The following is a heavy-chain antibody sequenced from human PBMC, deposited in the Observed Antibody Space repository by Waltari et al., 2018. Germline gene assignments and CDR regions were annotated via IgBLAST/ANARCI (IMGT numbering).Heavy chain of an antibody. D-gene: IGHD1-1*01. Sequence: QLQLQESGPGLVKPSETLSLTCTVSGGSISSSDYYWGWIRQPPGKGLEWIGTIYYSGSTYYNPSLKSRVTISVDTSKNQFSLKVSSVTAADRAVYYCARVGEHYYYYYYMDVWGKGTTVTISS. V-gene: IGHV4-39*07. J-gene: IGHJ6*03. CDR1: GGSISSSDYY. CDR2: IYYSGST. CDR3: ARVGEHYYYYYYMDV.